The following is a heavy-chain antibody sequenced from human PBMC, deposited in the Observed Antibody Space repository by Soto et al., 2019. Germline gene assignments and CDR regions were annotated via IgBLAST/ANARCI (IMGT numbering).Heavy chain of an antibody. CDR3: ASGKELSSSTNGC. V-gene: IGHV3-33*01. CDR2: IWYDGSNK. J-gene: IGHJ4*02. CDR1: GFKFSSYG. Sequence: GSLRLSCAASGFKFSSYGMHWVRQAPGKGLEWVGVIWYDGSNKFYADSVKGRFTMSRDNSKDTLYLEMNSLRVEDTAVYYCASGKELSSSTNGCWGQGTLVTVSS. D-gene: IGHD2-8*01.